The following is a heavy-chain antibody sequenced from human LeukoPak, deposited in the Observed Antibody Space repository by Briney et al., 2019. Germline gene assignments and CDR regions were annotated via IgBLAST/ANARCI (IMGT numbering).Heavy chain of an antibody. J-gene: IGHJ5*02. CDR2: IYYSGST. CDR1: GGSISSYY. D-gene: IGHD3-22*01. Sequence: SETLFLTCTVSGGSISSYYWSWIRQPPGKGLEWIGYIYYSGSTNYNPSLKSRVTISVDTSKNQFPLKLSSVTAADTAVYYCARFCNYYDSSGYYYGFDPWGQGTLVTVSS. CDR3: ARFCNYYDSSGYYYGFDP. V-gene: IGHV4-59*01.